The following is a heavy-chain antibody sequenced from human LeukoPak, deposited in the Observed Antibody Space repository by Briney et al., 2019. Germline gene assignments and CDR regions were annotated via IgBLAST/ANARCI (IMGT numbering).Heavy chain of an antibody. V-gene: IGHV1-69*13. J-gene: IGHJ4*02. CDR2: IIPIFGTA. D-gene: IGHD5-24*01. Sequence: GASVKVSCKASGGTFISYAISWVRQAPGQGLDWMGGIIPIFGTANYAQKFQGRVTITADESTSTAYMELSSLRSEDTAVYYCARDTGNASWRDGYNWAYYFDYWGQGTLVTVSS. CDR3: ARDTGNASWRDGYNWAYYFDY. CDR1: GGTFISYA.